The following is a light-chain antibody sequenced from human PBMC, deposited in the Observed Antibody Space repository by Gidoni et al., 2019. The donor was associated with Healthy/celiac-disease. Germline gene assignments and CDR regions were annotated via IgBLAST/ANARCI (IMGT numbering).Light chain of an antibody. V-gene: IGKV1-8*01. CDR1: QGISSY. CDR2: AAS. J-gene: IGKJ4*01. Sequence: AIRLIHSPSSFSASTGDRVTITCRASQGISSYLAWYQQKPGKAPKLLIYAASTLQSGVPSRFSGSGSGTDFTLTISCLQSEDFATYYCQQYYSYPLTFGGGTKVEIK. CDR3: QQYYSYPLT.